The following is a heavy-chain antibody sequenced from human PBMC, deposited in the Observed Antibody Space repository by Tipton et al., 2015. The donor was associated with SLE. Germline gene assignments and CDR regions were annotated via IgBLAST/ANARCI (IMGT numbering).Heavy chain of an antibody. Sequence: TLSLTCTVSGGSISSSSYYWGWIRQPPGKGLVWFGSSYYSGSTYYNPSLKSRVTISVDTSKNQFSLKLSSVTAADTAVYYCAGHLTDYWYFDLWGRGTLVTVSS. J-gene: IGHJ2*01. CDR1: GGSISSSSYY. V-gene: IGHV4-39*01. D-gene: IGHD1-20*01. CDR3: AGHLTDYWYFDL. CDR2: SYYSGST.